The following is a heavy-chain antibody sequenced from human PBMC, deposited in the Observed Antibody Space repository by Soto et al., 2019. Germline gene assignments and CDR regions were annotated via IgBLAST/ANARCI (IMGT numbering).Heavy chain of an antibody. V-gene: IGHV1-8*01. CDR1: GYTFTSYD. D-gene: IGHD2-15*01. Sequence: QVQLVQSGAEVKKPGASVKVSCKASGYTFTSYDINWVRQATGQGLEWMGWMNPNSGNTGYAQKFQGRVTMTRNTSISTAYIELRSLRSEDTAVYYCAGGRRGIVVVVAARRPYYFDYWGQGTLVTVSS. CDR3: AGGRRGIVVVVAARRPYYFDY. CDR2: MNPNSGNT. J-gene: IGHJ4*02.